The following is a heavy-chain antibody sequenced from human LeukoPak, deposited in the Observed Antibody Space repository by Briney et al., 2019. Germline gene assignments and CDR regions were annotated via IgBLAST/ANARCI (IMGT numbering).Heavy chain of an antibody. CDR3: AKDFNGLGSAFDI. D-gene: IGHD2-21*01. CDR2: ISGDGNTT. J-gene: IGHJ3*02. V-gene: IGHV3-43*02. CDR1: ELTFDDFA. Sequence: GGSLRLSCAASELTFDDFAMHWVRQAPGKGLEWVSHISGDGNTTYCADSVKGRLTISRDNSQNSLFLQMNSLRTEDTALYFCAKDFNGLGSAFDIWGQGTMVTVSS.